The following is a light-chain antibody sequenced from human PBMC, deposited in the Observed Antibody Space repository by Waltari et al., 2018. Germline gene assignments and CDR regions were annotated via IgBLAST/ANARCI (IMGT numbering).Light chain of an antibody. CDR1: SSDVGSYNS. Sequence: QSALTQPASVSGSPGQSITISCTGTSSDVGSYNSVSWYQDHPGQGPKVILYDVSDRTSGVSARFSGSKSGNTASLTISGLQAEDEADYYCSSQSSDNVVLFGGGTKVTVL. V-gene: IGLV2-14*03. J-gene: IGLJ3*02. CDR2: DVS. CDR3: SSQSSDNVVL.